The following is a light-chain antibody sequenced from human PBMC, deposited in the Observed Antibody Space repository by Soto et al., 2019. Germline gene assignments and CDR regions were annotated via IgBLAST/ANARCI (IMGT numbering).Light chain of an antibody. V-gene: IGLV1-40*01. CDR1: SSNIGAGFA. Sequence: QSVLTQPPSVSGAPGQRVTISCTGSSSNIGAGFAVRWYQQLPGAAPKLLIYGNINRPSGVPDRFSGSKSGTSASLAISGLQSEAEADYYCQSYDSSLGVSYVFGTGTKLTVL. J-gene: IGLJ1*01. CDR3: QSYDSSLGVSYV. CDR2: GNI.